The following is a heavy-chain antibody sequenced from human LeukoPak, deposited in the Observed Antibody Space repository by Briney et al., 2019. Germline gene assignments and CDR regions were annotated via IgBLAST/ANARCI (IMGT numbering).Heavy chain of an antibody. Sequence: HPGGSLRLSCAASGFTVSSNYMSWVRQAPGKGLEWVSVSYSGGTTDYADSVKGRFTFSRDNSKNTLYLQMNSLRAEDTAVYYCAREGSGSYYFDYWGQGTLVTVSS. CDR2: SYSGGTT. V-gene: IGHV3-53*01. D-gene: IGHD5-12*01. CDR3: AREGSGSYYFDY. CDR1: GFTVSSNY. J-gene: IGHJ4*02.